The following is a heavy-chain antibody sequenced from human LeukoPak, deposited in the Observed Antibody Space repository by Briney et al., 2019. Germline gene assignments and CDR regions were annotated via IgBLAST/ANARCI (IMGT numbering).Heavy chain of an antibody. J-gene: IGHJ4*02. V-gene: IGHV4-59*01. CDR3: ARLSEVGATPPDIDY. CDR1: GGSISSYY. CDR2: IYYSGST. Sequence: SETLSLTCTVSGGSISSYYWSWIRQPPGKGLEWIGYIYYSGSTNYNPSLKSRVTISVDTSKNQFSLKLSSVTAADTAVYYCARLSEVGATPPDIDYWGQGTLVTVSS. D-gene: IGHD1-26*01.